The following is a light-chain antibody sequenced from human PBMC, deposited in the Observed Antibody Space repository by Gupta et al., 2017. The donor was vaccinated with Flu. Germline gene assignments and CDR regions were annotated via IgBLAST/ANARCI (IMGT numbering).Light chain of an antibody. CDR1: QSIKNY. J-gene: IGKJ4*01. Sequence: GDRVTITCRASQSIKNYLNWYQQKPGKAPKVLISDASSLQSGVPSRFSGSGPGTDFTLTISSLQPADFATYYCQQIYRTPLTFGGGTKVEIK. CDR3: QQIYRTPLT. V-gene: IGKV1-39*01. CDR2: DAS.